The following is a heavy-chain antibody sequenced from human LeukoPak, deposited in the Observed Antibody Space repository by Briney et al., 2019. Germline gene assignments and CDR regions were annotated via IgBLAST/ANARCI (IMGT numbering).Heavy chain of an antibody. J-gene: IGHJ3*02. CDR3: ARMRGPTTGALDI. D-gene: IGHD1-26*01. CDR2: ISSSSSTK. V-gene: IGHV3-48*02. CDR1: GFTFITYT. Sequence: GSLRLSCAASGFTFITYTMIWVRQAPGKGLEWVSSISSSSSTKYYADSVKGRFTISRDNANNSLYLQVASLRDEDTAIYYCARMRGPTTGALDIWGPGTMVAVSS.